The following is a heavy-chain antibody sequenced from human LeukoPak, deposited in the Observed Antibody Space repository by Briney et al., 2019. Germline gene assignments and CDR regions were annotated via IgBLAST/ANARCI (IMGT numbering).Heavy chain of an antibody. CDR2: IIPIFGTA. CDR3: ARASLSRSKYYYYGMDV. V-gene: IGHV1-69*13. Sequence: GASVKVSCKASGGTFSSYAISWVRQAPGQGLEWMGGIIPIFGTANYAQKFQGRVTITADESTSTAYMELSSLRSEDTAVYYCARASLSRSKYYYYGMDVWGQGTTVTVSS. D-gene: IGHD3-10*01. CDR1: GGTFSSYA. J-gene: IGHJ6*02.